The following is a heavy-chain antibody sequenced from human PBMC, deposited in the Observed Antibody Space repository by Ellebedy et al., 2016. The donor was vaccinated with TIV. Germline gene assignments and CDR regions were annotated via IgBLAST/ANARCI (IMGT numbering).Heavy chain of an antibody. J-gene: IGHJ5*02. V-gene: IGHV5-51*01. D-gene: IGHD4-17*01. CDR2: IYPDDADP. Sequence: GESLKISXKASGYSFTSYWIGWVRQTPGKGLEWIGKIYPDDADPTYSPPFEGQVIISADKSTNTAYLQWNSLRASDSAIYYCASLPNTAAANPWGQGTLVTVSP. CDR1: GYSFTSYW. CDR3: ASLPNTAAANP.